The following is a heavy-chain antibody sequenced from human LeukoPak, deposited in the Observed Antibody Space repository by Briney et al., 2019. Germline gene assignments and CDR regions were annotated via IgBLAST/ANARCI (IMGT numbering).Heavy chain of an antibody. CDR2: IYTSRST. D-gene: IGHD6-6*01. J-gene: IGHJ6*03. Sequence: SQTLSLTCTVSGGSISSGSYYWSWIRQPAGKGLEWIGRIYTSRSTNYNPSLKSRVTISVDTSKNQFSLKLSSVTAADTAVYYCARVRYSSSSGDYYYYMDVWGKGTAVTVSS. CDR1: GGSISSGSYY. V-gene: IGHV4-61*02. CDR3: ARVRYSSSSGDYYYYMDV.